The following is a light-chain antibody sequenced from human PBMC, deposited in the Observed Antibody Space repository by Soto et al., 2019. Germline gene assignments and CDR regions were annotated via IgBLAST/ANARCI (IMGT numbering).Light chain of an antibody. CDR3: CSYAGSSVYV. J-gene: IGLJ1*01. V-gene: IGLV2-23*02. Sequence: SAPRQVCSLCGSPGPSNTHSCPGNNRDVGTFNLVSWYQQHPGKAPRLMIYEVIKRPSGVSNRFSGSKSGNTASLTISGLQAEDEADYYCCSYAGSSVYVFGTGTKVTVL. CDR1: NRDVGTFNL. CDR2: EVI.